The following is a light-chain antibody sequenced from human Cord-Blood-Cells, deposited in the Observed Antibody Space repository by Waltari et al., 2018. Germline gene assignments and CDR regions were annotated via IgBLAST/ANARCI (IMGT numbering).Light chain of an antibody. CDR1: SSDVGRYNL. J-gene: IGLJ3*02. Sequence: QSALTQPASVSGSPGQSITISCTGTSSDVGRYNLVSWYQQHPGKAPKLMIYGGGKRPSWVSNRFSGSKSGNTASLTISGLQAEDEADYYCCSYAGSSTWVFGGGTKLTVL. CDR2: GGG. V-gene: IGLV2-23*01. CDR3: CSYAGSSTWV.